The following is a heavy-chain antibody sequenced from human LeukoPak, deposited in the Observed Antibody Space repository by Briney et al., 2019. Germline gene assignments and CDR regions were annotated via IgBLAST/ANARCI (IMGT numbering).Heavy chain of an antibody. CDR2: ISAYNGNT. D-gene: IGHD2-21*01. CDR1: GYTFTSYG. V-gene: IGHV1-18*01. J-gene: IGHJ3*02. CDR3: ARDHIVVVIAIFHDAFDI. Sequence: ASVKVSCKASGYTFTSYGISWVRQAPGQGLEWMGWISAYNGNTNYAQKLQGRVTMTTDTSTSTAYMELRSLRSDDTAVYYCARDHIVVVIAIFHDAFDIWGQGTMVTVSS.